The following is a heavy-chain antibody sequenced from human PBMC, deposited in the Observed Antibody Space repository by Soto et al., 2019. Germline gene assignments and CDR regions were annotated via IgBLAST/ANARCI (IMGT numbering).Heavy chain of an antibody. CDR3: VKTTTSYYYDY. D-gene: IGHD1-1*01. V-gene: IGHV3-64D*08. J-gene: IGHJ4*02. CDR2: ISEDGSFT. CDR1: GFSFSGHS. Sequence: PGGSLRLSCSAAGFSFSGHSLHWVRRAPGKGLECVSAISEDGSFTYHADSVKGRFLISRDNSKNTLYLQMTSLRSEDTAMYYCVKTTTSYYYDYWGQGTLVTVSS.